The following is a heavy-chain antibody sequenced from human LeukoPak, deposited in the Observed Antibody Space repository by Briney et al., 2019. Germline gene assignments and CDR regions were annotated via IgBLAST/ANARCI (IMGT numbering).Heavy chain of an antibody. J-gene: IGHJ4*02. V-gene: IGHV3-23*01. Sequence: GGSLRLSCAASGFTFSTFAMSWVRQAPGKGLEWVSAITSAGSTYYAESVKGRFTISRDNPKNTLYLQMNSLRADDTAVYYCAKDRGYWGQGTLVTVSS. CDR3: AKDRGY. CDR1: GFTFSTFA. CDR2: ITSAGST.